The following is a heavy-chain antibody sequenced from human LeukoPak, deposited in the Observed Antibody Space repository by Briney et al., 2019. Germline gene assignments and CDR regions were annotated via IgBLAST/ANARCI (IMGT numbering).Heavy chain of an antibody. J-gene: IGHJ4*02. CDR2: ISGSGEIT. V-gene: IGHV3-23*01. Sequence: GGSLRLSCVASGFIFSSYAMSWVRQAPGKGLEWVSDISGSGEITDYADSVKGRFTISRDNSKNTLYLQMNSLRAEDTAVYYCASKRGRYSSSSPFDYWGQGTLVTVSS. D-gene: IGHD6-6*01. CDR3: ASKRGRYSSSSPFDY. CDR1: GFIFSSYA.